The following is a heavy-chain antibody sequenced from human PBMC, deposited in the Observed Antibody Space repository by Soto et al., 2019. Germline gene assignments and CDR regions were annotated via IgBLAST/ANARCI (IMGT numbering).Heavy chain of an antibody. D-gene: IGHD3-10*01. Sequence: GGSLRLSCAASGFTFSSYAMSWVRQAPGKGLEWVSTIGGSGGSTYYADSVKGRFAISRDNSKNTLSLQMNSLRAEDTAIYYCAKLWFGELAPVDFWGQGTLVTVS. CDR3: AKLWFGELAPVDF. J-gene: IGHJ4*02. CDR1: GFTFSSYA. V-gene: IGHV3-23*01. CDR2: IGGSGGST.